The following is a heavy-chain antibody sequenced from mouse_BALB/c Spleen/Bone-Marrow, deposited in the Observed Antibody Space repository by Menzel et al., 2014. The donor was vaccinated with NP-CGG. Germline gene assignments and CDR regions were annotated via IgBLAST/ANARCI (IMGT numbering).Heavy chain of an antibody. J-gene: IGHJ4*01. CDR3: ASLYFYGSSYYTMDY. V-gene: IGHV5-6-5*01. Sequence: EVNVVESGGGLVKPGGSLKLSCAASGSTFSSYAMSWVRQTPEKRLEWVASISSGGSTYYPDSVKGRFTISRDNARNILYLQMSSLRSEDTAMYYCASLYFYGSSYYTMDYWGQGTSVTVSS. CDR1: GSTFSSYA. CDR2: ISSGGST. D-gene: IGHD1-1*01.